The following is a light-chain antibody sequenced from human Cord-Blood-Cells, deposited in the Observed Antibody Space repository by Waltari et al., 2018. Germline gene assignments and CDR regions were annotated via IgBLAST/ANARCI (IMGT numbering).Light chain of an antibody. Sequence: DIQMTQSPSSLSASVGDRVTITCRASQSISSYLNGYQQKPGKAPKLLIYAASSLQSGVPSRCSGSGSGTDFTLTISSLQPEDFATYYCQQSYSTPFTFGPGTKVDIK. CDR1: QSISSY. CDR3: QQSYSTPFT. V-gene: IGKV1-39*01. J-gene: IGKJ3*01. CDR2: AAS.